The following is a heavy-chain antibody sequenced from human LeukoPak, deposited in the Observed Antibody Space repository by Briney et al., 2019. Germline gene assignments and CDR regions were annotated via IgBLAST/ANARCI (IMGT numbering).Heavy chain of an antibody. J-gene: IGHJ2*01. CDR1: GGSISSYY. CDR2: IYYSGST. Sequence: PSETLSLTCTVSGGSISSYYWSWIRQPPGKGLEWIGYIYYSGSTNYNPSLKSRVTISVDTSKNQFSLKLSSVTAADTAVYYCARRRPPGPWYFDLWGRGTLVTVSS. V-gene: IGHV4-59*08. D-gene: IGHD2-8*02. CDR3: ARRRPPGPWYFDL.